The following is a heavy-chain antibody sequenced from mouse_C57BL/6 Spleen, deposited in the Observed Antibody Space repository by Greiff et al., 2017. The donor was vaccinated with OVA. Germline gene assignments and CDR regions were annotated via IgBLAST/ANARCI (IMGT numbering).Heavy chain of an antibody. CDR3: ARSLYGNYFDY. CDR1: GYAFSSYW. V-gene: IGHV1-80*01. CDR2: IYPGDGDT. J-gene: IGHJ2*01. D-gene: IGHD2-1*01. Sequence: QVQLQQSGAELVKPGASVKISCKASGYAFSSYWMNWVKQRPGKGLEWIGQIYPGDGDTNYNGKFKGKATLTADKSSSTAYMQLSSLTSEDSAVYFCARSLYGNYFDYWGQGTTLTVSS.